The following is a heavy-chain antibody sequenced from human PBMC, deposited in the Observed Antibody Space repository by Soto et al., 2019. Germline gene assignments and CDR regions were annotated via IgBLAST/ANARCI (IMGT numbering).Heavy chain of an antibody. CDR2: ISWNSGNL. CDR3: AKGASTTVFAFNDY. CDR1: GFTFDDYA. Sequence: EVQLVESGRGLVQPGRSLRLCCAASGFTFDDYAMHWVRQGPGKGLEWVSSISWNSGNLGYADSVKGRFTISRDNAKNSLYLQMNSLRGEDTALYYCAKGASTTVFAFNDYWGQGTLVTVSS. J-gene: IGHJ4*02. D-gene: IGHD4-17*01. V-gene: IGHV3-9*01.